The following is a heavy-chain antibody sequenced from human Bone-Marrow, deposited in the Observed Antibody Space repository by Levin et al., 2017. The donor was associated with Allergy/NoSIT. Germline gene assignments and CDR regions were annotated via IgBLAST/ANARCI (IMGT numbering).Heavy chain of an antibody. D-gene: IGHD2-2*01. V-gene: IGHV1-2*06. CDR2: INSNSGVT. Sequence: GESLKISCKASGYTFTGYHLHWVRQAPGQGLEWLGRINSNSGVTDYAQKFHGRVTMTWDTSVRAAYMELRWLTSDDTAVYFCAGENQLLLTHWGRGTRVSVSS. CDR3: AGENQLLLTH. J-gene: IGHJ4*02. CDR1: GYTFTGYH.